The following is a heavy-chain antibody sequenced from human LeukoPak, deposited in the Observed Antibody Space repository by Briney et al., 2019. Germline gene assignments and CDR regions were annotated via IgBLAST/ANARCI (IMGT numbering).Heavy chain of an antibody. CDR3: GREREFRGELQFSYYYYYMDV. CDR1: GYTFTSYG. CDR2: INPNSGGT. Sequence: SVKVSCKASGYTFTSYGISWVRQAPGQGLEWMGWINPNSGGTNYAQKFQGRVTMTRDTSISTAYMELSRLRSDDTAVYYCGREREFRGELQFSYYYYYMDVWGKGTTVTVSS. J-gene: IGHJ6*03. D-gene: IGHD1-26*01. V-gene: IGHV1-2*02.